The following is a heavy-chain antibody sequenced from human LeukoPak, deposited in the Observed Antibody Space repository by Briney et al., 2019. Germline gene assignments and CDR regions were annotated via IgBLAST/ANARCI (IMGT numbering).Heavy chain of an antibody. D-gene: IGHD6-13*01. CDR1: GFTVSTHY. J-gene: IGHJ4*02. CDR3: ARDRGGSRSDC. Sequence: GGSLRLSCAASGFTVSTHYMSWVRQAPGKGLEWVSVIYTGGTTYYADSVKGRFTISRDNSKNTLYLQMDSLRAEDTAVYYCARDRGGSRSDCWGQGTLVTVSS. V-gene: IGHV3-66*01. CDR2: IYTGGTT.